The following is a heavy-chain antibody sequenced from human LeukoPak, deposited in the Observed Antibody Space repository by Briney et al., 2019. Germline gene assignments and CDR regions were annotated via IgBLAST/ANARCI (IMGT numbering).Heavy chain of an antibody. CDR3: ATGTTVTTWGAFDI. D-gene: IGHD4-17*01. J-gene: IGHJ3*02. CDR1: GYTLTELS. Sequence: ASVTVSCKVSGYTLTELSMHWVRQAPGKGLEWMGGFDPEDGETIYAQKFQGRGTMTEDTSTDTAYMELSSLRSEDTAVYYCATGTTVTTWGAFDIWGQGTMVTVSS. V-gene: IGHV1-24*01. CDR2: FDPEDGET.